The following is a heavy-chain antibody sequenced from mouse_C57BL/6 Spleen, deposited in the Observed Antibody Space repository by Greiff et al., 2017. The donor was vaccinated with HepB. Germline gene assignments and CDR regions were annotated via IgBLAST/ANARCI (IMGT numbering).Heavy chain of an antibody. CDR2: INPNNGGT. CDR1: GYTFTDYY. V-gene: IGHV1-26*01. Sequence: EVQLQQSGPELVKPGASVKISCKASGYTFTDYYMNWVKQSHGKSLEWIGDINPNNGGTSYNQKFKGKATLTVDKSSSTAYMELRSLTSEDSAVYYCAREGGYYGNCVGFYVDYWGQGTTLTVSS. J-gene: IGHJ2*01. D-gene: IGHD2-1*01. CDR3: AREGGYYGNCVGFYVDY.